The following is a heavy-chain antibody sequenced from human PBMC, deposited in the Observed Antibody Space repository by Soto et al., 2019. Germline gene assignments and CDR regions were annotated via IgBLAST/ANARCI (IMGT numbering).Heavy chain of an antibody. V-gene: IGHV3-30*18. CDR2: ISYDGSNK. CDR3: EKGFGMIVVVKPFDY. J-gene: IGHJ4*02. D-gene: IGHD3-22*01. CDR1: GFTFSSYG. Sequence: GGSLRLSCAASGFTFSSYGMHWVRQAPGKGLEWVAVISYDGSNKYYADSVKGRFTISRDNSKNTLYLQMNSLRAEDTAVYYCEKGFGMIVVVKPFDYWGQGTLVTVSS.